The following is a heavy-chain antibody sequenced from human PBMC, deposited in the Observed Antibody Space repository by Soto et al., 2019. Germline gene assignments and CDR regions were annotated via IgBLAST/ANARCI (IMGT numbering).Heavy chain of an antibody. CDR2: FSCHRRT. Sequence: SETLSLTCSVSGGSMSEYFWSWIRQSPGKGLEWIGFFSCHRRTDQRPSIKRRVRESVDTPKRQCFRRLTSVTDADTAVYYCARDGYDGSGSPYPGYLGPGTQGAVSS. CDR3: ARDGYDGSGSPYPGY. D-gene: IGHD3-10*01. V-gene: IGHV4-59*01. CDR1: GGSMSEYF. J-gene: IGHJ4*02.